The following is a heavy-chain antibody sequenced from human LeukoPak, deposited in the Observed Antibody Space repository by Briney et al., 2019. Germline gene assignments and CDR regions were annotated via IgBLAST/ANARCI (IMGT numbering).Heavy chain of an antibody. V-gene: IGHV4-38-2*02. CDR3: AKSNGYGYVDN. J-gene: IGHJ3*01. Sequence: SETLSLTCTVSGYSISSGYYWGWIRQPPGKGLEWIGNIFYSGSTYYNPSPKSRVPISLATSRNQFSLKLNAMTAADTAINSCAKSNGYGYVDNWGQGTMVTVSS. D-gene: IGHD5-12*01. CDR1: GYSISSGYY. CDR2: IFYSGST.